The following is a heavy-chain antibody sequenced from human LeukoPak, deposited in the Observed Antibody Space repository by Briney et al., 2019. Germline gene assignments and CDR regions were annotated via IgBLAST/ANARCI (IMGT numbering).Heavy chain of an antibody. Sequence: GVSLRLSCAASGFTFSSYEMNWVRQAPGKGPVWVSRINSDGSSTSYADSVKGRFTISRDNAKNTLYLQMNSLRAEDTAVYYCARGINLVPDYWGQETLVAVSS. CDR3: ARGINLVPDY. CDR1: GFTFSSYE. CDR2: INSDGSST. D-gene: IGHD5-24*01. V-gene: IGHV3-74*01. J-gene: IGHJ4*02.